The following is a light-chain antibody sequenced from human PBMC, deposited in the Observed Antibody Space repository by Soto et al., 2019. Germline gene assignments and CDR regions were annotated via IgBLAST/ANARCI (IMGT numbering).Light chain of an antibody. CDR2: AAS. CDR1: QGISSY. CDR3: QQYYSYPPT. J-gene: IGKJ2*01. Sequence: AIRMTQSPSSLSASTGDRVTITCRASQGISSYLAWYQQKPGKAPKLLIYAASTLQSGVPSRFSGSGSGTDFTLTLSCLQSEDFATYYCQQYYSYPPTFGRGTKLEIK. V-gene: IGKV1-8*01.